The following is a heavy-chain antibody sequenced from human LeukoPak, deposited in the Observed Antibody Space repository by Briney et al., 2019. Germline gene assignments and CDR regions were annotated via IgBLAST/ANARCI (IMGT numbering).Heavy chain of an antibody. D-gene: IGHD3-10*01. J-gene: IGHJ3*02. V-gene: IGHV4-59*01. CDR2: IYYSGST. CDR3: ASSMVTTDAFDI. Sequence: PSETLSLTCTVSGGSISSYYWSWIRQPPGKGLEWIGYIYYSGSTNYNPSLKSRVTISVDTSKNQFPLKLSSVTAADMAVYYCASSMVTTDAFDIWSQGTMVTVSS. CDR1: GGSISSYY.